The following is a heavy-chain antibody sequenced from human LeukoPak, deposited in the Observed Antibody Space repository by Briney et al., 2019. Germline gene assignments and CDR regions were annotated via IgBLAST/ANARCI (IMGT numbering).Heavy chain of an antibody. Sequence: SETLSLTCAVYGGSFSGYYWSWIRQPPGKGLEWIGEINHSGSTNYNPSLKSRVTISVDTSKNQFSLKLSPVTAADTAVYYCARIDASGYYQDYFDYWGQGTLVTVSS. V-gene: IGHV4-34*01. CDR2: INHSGST. J-gene: IGHJ4*02. CDR1: GGSFSGYY. D-gene: IGHD3-22*01. CDR3: ARIDASGYYQDYFDY.